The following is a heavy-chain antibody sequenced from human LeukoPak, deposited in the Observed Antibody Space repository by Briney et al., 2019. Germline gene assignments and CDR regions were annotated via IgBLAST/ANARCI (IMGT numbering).Heavy chain of an antibody. J-gene: IGHJ3*02. CDR3: ARFTSRDAFDI. Sequence: SETLSLTCTVSGGSISSGSYYWSWIRQPAGKGLEWIGRIYTSGSTNYNPSLKCRVTISVDTSKNQFSLKLSSVTAADTAVYYCARFTSRDAFDIWGQGTMVTVSS. CDR2: IYTSGST. V-gene: IGHV4-61*02. CDR1: GGSISSGSYY. D-gene: IGHD6-6*01.